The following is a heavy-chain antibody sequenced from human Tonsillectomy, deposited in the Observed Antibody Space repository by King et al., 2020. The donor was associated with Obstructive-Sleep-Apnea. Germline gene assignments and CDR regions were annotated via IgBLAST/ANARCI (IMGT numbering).Heavy chain of an antibody. CDR1: GFTFDDYA. V-gene: IGHV3-9*01. Sequence: VQLVESGGGLVQPGRPQRLSCGASGFTFDDYAMHWVRQAPGKGLEWVSGISWNSGSIGYADSVKGRFTISRDNTKNSVYLQMNSLRGEDTAMYYCAKDIYSGWYEGHFEYWGQGALVTVSS. CDR3: AKDIYSGWYEGHFEY. D-gene: IGHD6-19*01. CDR2: ISWNSGSI. J-gene: IGHJ4*02.